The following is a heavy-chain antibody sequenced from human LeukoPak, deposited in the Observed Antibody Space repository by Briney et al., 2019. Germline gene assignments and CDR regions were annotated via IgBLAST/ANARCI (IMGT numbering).Heavy chain of an antibody. V-gene: IGHV3-66*01. J-gene: IGHJ3*02. CDR2: IYSGGST. D-gene: IGHD6-6*01. CDR3: ASYRYGSSFAFDI. CDR1: GFTVSTNY. Sequence: GGSLRLSCGASGFTVSTNYMSWVRQAPGKGLEWVSIIYSGGSTYYADSVRGRFTISRDNSKNTLYLQMNSLRAEDTAVYYCASYRYGSSFAFDIWGQGTMVTVSS.